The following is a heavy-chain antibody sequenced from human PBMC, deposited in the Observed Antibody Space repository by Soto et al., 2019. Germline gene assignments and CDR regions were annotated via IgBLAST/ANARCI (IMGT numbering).Heavy chain of an antibody. J-gene: IGHJ6*03. CDR2: INAGNGNT. CDR1: GYTFTSYA. V-gene: IGHV1-3*01. Sequence: QVQLVQSGAEVKKPGASVKVSCKASGYTFTSYAMHWVRQAPVQRLEWIGWINAGNGNTKYSQKFQGRGTINRDTSARPSYMEMSSMRSEDTAVDYCARHASFYCSSTSCYPNYYYMDVWGKGTTVTVSS. CDR3: ARHASFYCSSTSCYPNYYYMDV. D-gene: IGHD2-2*01.